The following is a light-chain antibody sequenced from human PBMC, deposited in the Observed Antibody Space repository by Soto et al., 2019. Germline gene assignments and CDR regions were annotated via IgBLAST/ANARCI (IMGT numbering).Light chain of an antibody. CDR3: QQSYSTPWT. J-gene: IGKJ1*01. CDR2: AAS. CDR1: QSISSY. Sequence: IQMTHSPSSLSASVGDRFTITCPASQSISSYLNWYQRKPGKAPNLLIYAASSLQSGVPSRFSGSGSGTDFTLTISSLQPEDFATFYCQQSYSTPWTFGQGTKVDIK. V-gene: IGKV1-39*01.